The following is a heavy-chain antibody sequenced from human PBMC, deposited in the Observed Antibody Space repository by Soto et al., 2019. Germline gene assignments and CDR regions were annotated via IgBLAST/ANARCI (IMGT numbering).Heavy chain of an antibody. CDR1: GFTFSSYE. CDR2: ISSSGSTI. V-gene: IGHV3-48*03. D-gene: IGHD5-12*01. Sequence: PGGSLRLSCAASGFTFSSYEMNWVRQAPGKGLEWVSYISSSGSTIYYADSVKGRFTISRDNVKNSLYLQMNSLRAEDTAVYYCAREVEMATVVADWFDPWGQGTLVTVSS. CDR3: AREVEMATVVADWFDP. J-gene: IGHJ5*02.